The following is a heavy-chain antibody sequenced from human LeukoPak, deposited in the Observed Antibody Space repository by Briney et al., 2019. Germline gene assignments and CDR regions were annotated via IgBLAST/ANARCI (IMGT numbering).Heavy chain of an antibody. Sequence: PGGSLRLSCAASGFTFSSYSMHWVRQAPGKGLEWVSSISSSSSSYSYTYYADSVQGRFTISRDNAKNTLLLQMNSLRADDTALYYCIGYGGHSFWGQGTLVTVSS. V-gene: IGHV3-21*01. J-gene: IGHJ4*02. CDR2: ISSSSSSYSYT. D-gene: IGHD4-23*01. CDR1: GFTFSSYS. CDR3: IGYGGHSF.